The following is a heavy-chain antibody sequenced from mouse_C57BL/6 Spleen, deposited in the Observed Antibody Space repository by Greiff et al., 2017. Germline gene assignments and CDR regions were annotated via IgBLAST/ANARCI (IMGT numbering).Heavy chain of an antibody. CDR3: ADYSNPYYAMDY. J-gene: IGHJ4*01. D-gene: IGHD2-5*01. V-gene: IGHV1-64*01. CDR1: GYTFTSYW. CDR2: IHPNSGST. Sequence: QVQLKQPGAELVKPGASVKLSCKASGYTFTSYWMHWVKQRPGQGLEWIGMIHPNSGSTNYNEKFKSKATLTVDKSSSTAYMQLSSLTSEDSAVYDCADYSNPYYAMDYWGQGTSVTVSS.